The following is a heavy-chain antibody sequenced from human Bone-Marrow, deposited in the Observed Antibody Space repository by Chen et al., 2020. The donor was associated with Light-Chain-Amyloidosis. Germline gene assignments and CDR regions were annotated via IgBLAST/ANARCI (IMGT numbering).Heavy chain of an antibody. D-gene: IGHD3-22*01. Sequence: EEQLVESGGGLMHPGASLGRTCAASGFTFSSHDTIWVRQAPGKGLEGISYISDSGSVVFYADSVKGRVTISRDNARNLLSLQMNSLRADDTAGYYCARDSYYDRSGPKDGYSMDVWGQGTTVTVSS. J-gene: IGHJ6*02. CDR1: GFTFSSHD. CDR2: ISDSGSVV. V-gene: IGHV3-48*03. CDR3: ARDSYYDRSGPKDGYSMDV.